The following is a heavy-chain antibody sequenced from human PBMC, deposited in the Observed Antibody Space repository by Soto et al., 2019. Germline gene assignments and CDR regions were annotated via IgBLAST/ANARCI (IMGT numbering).Heavy chain of an antibody. CDR2: ISGSGGST. CDR1: GFTFSSYA. V-gene: IGHV3-23*01. D-gene: IGHD3-10*01. CDR3: AKASGWFGEFDY. Sequence: EVQLLESGGGLVQPGGSLRLSCAASGFTFSSYAMSWIRPAPGKGLWWVSDISGSGGSTYYADSVKGRFNISRDNSDTTLYLQMNSLRAEDTSVYYCAKASGWFGEFDYWGQGTLVTVSS. J-gene: IGHJ4*02.